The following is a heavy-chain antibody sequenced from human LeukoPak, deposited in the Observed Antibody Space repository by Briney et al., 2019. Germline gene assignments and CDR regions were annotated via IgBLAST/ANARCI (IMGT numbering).Heavy chain of an antibody. V-gene: IGHV3-23*01. D-gene: IGHD3-9*01. CDR3: AKRYDILTGYIGDY. CDR2: ISENGGGA. J-gene: IGHJ4*02. CDR1: GFTFSNYV. Sequence: GGSLRLSCAASGFTFSNYVMGWVRQAQGKGLEWVSAISENGGGADYADSVRGRFTISRDNSQNTLYLQMNSLRAEDTAVYYCAKRYDILTGYIGDYWGQGTLVTVSS.